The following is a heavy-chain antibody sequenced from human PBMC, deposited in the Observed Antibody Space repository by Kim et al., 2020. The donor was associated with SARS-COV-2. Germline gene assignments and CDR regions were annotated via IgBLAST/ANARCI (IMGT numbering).Heavy chain of an antibody. Sequence: TLSLTCTVSGGSISSGSYYWSWLRQPAGKGLEWIGRIYTSGSTNYNPSLKSRVTISVDTSKNQFSLKLSSVTAADTAVYYCARERIQLWYSQPWYYFDYWGQGTLVTVSS. CDR3: ARERIQLWYSQPWYYFDY. CDR1: GGSISSGSYY. J-gene: IGHJ4*02. D-gene: IGHD5-18*01. V-gene: IGHV4-61*02. CDR2: IYTSGST.